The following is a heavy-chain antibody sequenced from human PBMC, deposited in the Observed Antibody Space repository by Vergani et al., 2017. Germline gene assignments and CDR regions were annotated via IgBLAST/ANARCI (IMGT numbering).Heavy chain of an antibody. J-gene: IGHJ4*02. CDR3: TRGWYYDSIAYWAY. CDR1: GYTFTNYY. Sequence: QVLLVQSGAEVKKPGASVRVSCKTSGYTFTNYYKHWVRQAPGQGLEWMGIINPSGGSTTYAQQFQGRLTMTRDTSTSTVYMELSSLRSEDTAVYYCTRGWYYDSIAYWAYWGQGTLVTVSS. CDR2: INPSGGST. D-gene: IGHD3-22*01. V-gene: IGHV1-46*03.